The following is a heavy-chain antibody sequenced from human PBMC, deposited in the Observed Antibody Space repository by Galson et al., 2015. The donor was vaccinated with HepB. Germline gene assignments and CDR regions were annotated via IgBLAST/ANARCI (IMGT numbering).Heavy chain of an antibody. CDR1: GFTFSSYA. CDR3: VSSSGRYSSSWLFDY. CDR2: ISSNGGST. D-gene: IGHD6-13*01. J-gene: IGHJ4*02. Sequence: SLRLSCAASGFTFSSYAMRWVRQAPGKGLEYVSAISSNGGSTYYADSVKGRFTISRDNSKNTLYLQMSSLRAEDTAVYYCVSSSGRYSSSWLFDYWGQGTLVTVSS. V-gene: IGHV3-64D*06.